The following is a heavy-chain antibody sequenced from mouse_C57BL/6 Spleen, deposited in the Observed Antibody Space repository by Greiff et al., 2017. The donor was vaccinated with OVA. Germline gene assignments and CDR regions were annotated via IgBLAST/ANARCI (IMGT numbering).Heavy chain of an antibody. J-gene: IGHJ2*01. CDR3: ASLAGY. CDR1: GFTFSSYA. Sequence: EVKLVESGGGLVKPGGSLKLSCAASGFTFSSYAMSWVRQTPEKRLEWVATISDGGSYTYYPDNVKGRFTISRDNAKNNLYLQMSHLKSEDTAVYYCASLAGYWGQGTTLTVSS. CDR2: ISDGGSYT. V-gene: IGHV5-4*03.